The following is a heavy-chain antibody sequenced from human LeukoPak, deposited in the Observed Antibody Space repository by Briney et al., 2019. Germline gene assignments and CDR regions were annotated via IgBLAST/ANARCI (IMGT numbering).Heavy chain of an antibody. J-gene: IGHJ6*03. CDR3: AREDGSGYYYYMDV. CDR1: GFIFSNYW. D-gene: IGHD3-10*01. V-gene: IGHV3-7*01. Sequence: GGSLRLSCEATGFIFSNYWMAWIRQAPGKGLEWVANIKEDGTDKNYVDSMRGRFTISRDNAKNSLYLQMNSLRAEDTAVYYCAREDGSGYYYYMDVWGKGTTVTLSS. CDR2: IKEDGTDK.